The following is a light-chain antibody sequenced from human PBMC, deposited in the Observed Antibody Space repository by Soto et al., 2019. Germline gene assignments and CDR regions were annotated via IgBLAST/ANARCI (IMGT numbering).Light chain of an antibody. CDR1: SSNIENNY. CDR2: DNN. V-gene: IGLV1-51*01. Sequence: QSVLKQPPSMSAAPGQKVTLSCSGSSSNIENNYVSWYQQDPGTAPKLLIYDNNRRPSGIPDRFSGSKSGTSATLGITGLQPGDEAHYYCVTWDSSLSVVVFGGGTQLTVL. J-gene: IGLJ2*01. CDR3: VTWDSSLSVVV.